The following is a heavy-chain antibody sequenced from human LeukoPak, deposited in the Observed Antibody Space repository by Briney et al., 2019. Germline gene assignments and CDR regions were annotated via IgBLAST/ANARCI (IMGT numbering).Heavy chain of an antibody. CDR2: IRYDGSNK. CDR1: GFTFSSYG. CDR3: ANPRDFGVVPPVENAFDI. J-gene: IGHJ3*02. D-gene: IGHD3-3*01. V-gene: IGHV3-30*02. Sequence: GGSLRLSCAASGFTFSSYGMHWVRQAPGTGLEWVAFIRYDGSNKYYADSVKGRFTISRDNSKNTLYLQMNSLRAEDTAVYYCANPRDFGVVPPVENAFDIWGQGTMVTVSS.